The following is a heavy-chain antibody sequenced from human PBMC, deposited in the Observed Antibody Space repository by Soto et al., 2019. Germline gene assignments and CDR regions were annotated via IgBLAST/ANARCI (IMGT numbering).Heavy chain of an antibody. CDR2: MKQDGSQK. CDR1: GFTFSGYW. V-gene: IGHV3-7*01. J-gene: IGHJ2*01. D-gene: IGHD2-15*01. Sequence: EVQLVESGGGLVQPGGSLRLSCVASGFTFSGYWMTWVRQAPGKGLEWVANMKQDGSQKYYVDSVKGRFTISRDNAKNSLNLKMNSLRVEDTAVYYCARGWDGGNPDWYSDLWGRGTLVIVSS. CDR3: ARGWDGGNPDWYSDL.